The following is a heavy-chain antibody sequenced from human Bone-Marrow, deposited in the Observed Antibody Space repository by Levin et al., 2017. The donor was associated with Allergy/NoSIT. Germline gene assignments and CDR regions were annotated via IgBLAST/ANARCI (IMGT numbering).Heavy chain of an antibody. CDR3: ARLNLVAYDF. CDR2: ISGSGSPI. J-gene: IGHJ4*02. V-gene: IGHV3-48*03. D-gene: IGHD2-8*02. Sequence: PGESLKISCVASGFTFSSYEMTWVRQAPGKGLEWVSYISGSGSPIYYADSVKGRFTISRDNAKNSLYLQMNSLRPEDTAVYYCARLNLVAYDFWGQGTLVTVSS. CDR1: GFTFSSYE.